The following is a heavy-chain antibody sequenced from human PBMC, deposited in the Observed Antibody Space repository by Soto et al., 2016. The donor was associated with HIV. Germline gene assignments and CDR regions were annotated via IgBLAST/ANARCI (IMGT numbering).Heavy chain of an antibody. D-gene: IGHD2-2*01. V-gene: IGHV3-48*03. CDR2: ISASGGNI. CDR3: CAQTGDSCDI. J-gene: IGHJ3*02. Sequence: EVQLVESGGGLVQPGGSLRLSCVVSGITSTTYGMNWVRQAPGEGLEWVSYISASGGNIYYADSLKGRFTISRDNAKNSLYLQMNSLRVEDTAVYYCCAQTGDSCDIWGQWDNGHRLF. CDR1: GITSTTYG.